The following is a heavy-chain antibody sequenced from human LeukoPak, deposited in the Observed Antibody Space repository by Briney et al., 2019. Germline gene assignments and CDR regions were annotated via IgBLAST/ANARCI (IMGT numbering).Heavy chain of an antibody. CDR2: ISAYNGNT. V-gene: IGHV1-18*01. J-gene: IGHJ4*02. CDR3: ARRPQYDILTGYYPELFDY. CDR1: GYTFTSYG. Sequence: ASVKVSCKASGYTFTSYGISWVRQAPGQGLEWMGWISAYNGNTNYAQKLQGRVTMTTDTSTSTAYMELRSLRSDDTAVYYCARRPQYDILTGYYPELFDYWGQGTLVTVSS. D-gene: IGHD3-9*01.